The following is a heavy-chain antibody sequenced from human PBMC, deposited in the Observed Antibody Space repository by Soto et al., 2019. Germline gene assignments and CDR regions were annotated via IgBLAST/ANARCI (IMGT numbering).Heavy chain of an antibody. CDR1: GFTFSSYS. D-gene: IGHD6-13*01. CDR3: ASMAAAGTVEDAFDI. Sequence: GGSLRLSCAASGFTFSSYSMNWVRQAPGKGLEWVSSISSSSSYIYYADSVKGRFTISRDNAKNSLYLQMNSLRAEDTAVYYCASMAAAGTVEDAFDILSQGTMVTVSS. J-gene: IGHJ3*02. CDR2: ISSSSSYI. V-gene: IGHV3-21*01.